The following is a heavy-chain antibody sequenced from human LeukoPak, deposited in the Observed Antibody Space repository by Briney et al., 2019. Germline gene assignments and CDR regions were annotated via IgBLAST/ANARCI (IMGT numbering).Heavy chain of an antibody. CDR1: GGSISSSSYY. D-gene: IGHD6-13*01. CDR2: IYYSGST. Sequence: SETLSLTCTVSGGSISSSSYYWGWMRQPPGKGLEWIGSIYYSGSTYYNPSLKSRVTISVDTSKNQFSLKLSSVTAADTAVYYCARDAGGIAAAGEWGYWGQGTLLTVSS. J-gene: IGHJ4*02. V-gene: IGHV4-39*07. CDR3: ARDAGGIAAAGEWGY.